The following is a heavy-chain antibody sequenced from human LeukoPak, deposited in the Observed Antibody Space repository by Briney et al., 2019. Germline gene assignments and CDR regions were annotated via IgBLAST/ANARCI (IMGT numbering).Heavy chain of an antibody. D-gene: IGHD3-22*01. V-gene: IGHV1-18*01. CDR1: GYTFTSNG. J-gene: IGHJ4*02. CDR2: ISCYNGDT. Sequence: ASVKVSCKASGYTFTSNGITWVRQAPGQGLEWVGWISCYNGDTKYAQKFQGRVTVTTDTSTSTAYMELRSLRSDDTAVYYCARDGEVIVGPFDYWGQGTLVTVSS. CDR3: ARDGEVIVGPFDY.